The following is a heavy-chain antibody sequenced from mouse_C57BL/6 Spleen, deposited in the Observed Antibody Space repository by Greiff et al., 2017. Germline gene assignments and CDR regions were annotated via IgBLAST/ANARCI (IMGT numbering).Heavy chain of an antibody. CDR1: GYTFTSYW. Sequence: VQLQQSGAELMKPGASVKLSCKATGYTFTSYWIEWVKQRPGHGLEWIGEILPGSGSTNYNEKFKGKATFTADTSSNTAYLQLSSLTTEDSAIYYCARYGIYYYGSRYFDVWGTGTTVTVSS. CDR2: ILPGSGST. CDR3: ARYGIYYYGSRYFDV. D-gene: IGHD1-1*01. J-gene: IGHJ1*03. V-gene: IGHV1-9*01.